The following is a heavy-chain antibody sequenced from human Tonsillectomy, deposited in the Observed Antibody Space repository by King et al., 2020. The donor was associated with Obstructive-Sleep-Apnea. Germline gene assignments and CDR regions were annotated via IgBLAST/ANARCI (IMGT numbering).Heavy chain of an antibody. CDR2: IGTSGDP. Sequence: VQLVESGGGLVQPGGSLRLSCAASGFTFSSYDMHWVRQATGKGLEWVSAIGTSGDPYYPDSVKGRFTISSENAKNSLYLQMNSLRAGDTAVYYCARGGGSSSWYQWYFDLWGRGTLVTVSS. D-gene: IGHD6-13*01. V-gene: IGHV3-13*05. CDR1: GFTFSSYD. CDR3: ARGGGSSSWYQWYFDL. J-gene: IGHJ2*01.